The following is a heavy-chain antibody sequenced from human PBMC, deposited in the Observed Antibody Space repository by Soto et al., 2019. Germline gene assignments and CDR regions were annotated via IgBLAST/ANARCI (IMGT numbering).Heavy chain of an antibody. CDR2: IYYSGST. CDR3: ARAGTNMVQFDY. D-gene: IGHD3-10*01. CDR1: GGSINSYF. V-gene: IGHV4-59*01. Sequence: SETLSLTCTVSGGSINSYFWSWIRQSPGKGLEWIGHIYYSGSTSYSPSLKSRVSISVDTSKNQCSLEVHSVTAADTAVYYCARAGTNMVQFDYWGQGTLVTVSS. J-gene: IGHJ4*02.